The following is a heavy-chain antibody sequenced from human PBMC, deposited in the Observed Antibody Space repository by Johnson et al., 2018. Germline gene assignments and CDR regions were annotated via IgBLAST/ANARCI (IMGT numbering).Heavy chain of an antibody. D-gene: IGHD4-17*01. CDR2: VYDSVIT. CDR3: ARDGGRDGDEGHGYMDV. Sequence: QVQLQESGPGLVKPSETLSLTCTVSGGSISGYYWSWIRQSPGKPPEWLGYVYDSVITHYKPSLRSRLTILVDPSKSPVPLKLTHLTAADTAVYYCARDGGRDGDEGHGYMDVWGKGTTVTVSS. J-gene: IGHJ6*03. CDR1: GGSISGYY. V-gene: IGHV4-59*01.